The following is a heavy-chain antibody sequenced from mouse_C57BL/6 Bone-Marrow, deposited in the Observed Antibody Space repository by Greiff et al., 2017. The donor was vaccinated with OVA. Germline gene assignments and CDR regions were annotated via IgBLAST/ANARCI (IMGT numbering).Heavy chain of an antibody. CDR2: ISSGSSTI. D-gene: IGHD2-2*01. V-gene: IGHV5-17*01. CDR1: GFTFSDYG. CDR3: ERRVLWLQAYYYAIDY. J-gene: IGHJ4*01. Sequence: EVKVVESGGGLVKPGGSVKLSCAASGFTFSDYGMHWVRQAPEKGLEWVAYISSGSSTIYYADTVKGRFTISRDNAKNTLFMQMTSLRSEDTDMYYCERRVLWLQAYYYAIDYWGQGTSVTVSA.